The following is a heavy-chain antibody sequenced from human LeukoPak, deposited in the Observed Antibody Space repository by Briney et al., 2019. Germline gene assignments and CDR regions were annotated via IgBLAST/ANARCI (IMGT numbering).Heavy chain of an antibody. Sequence: PGGSLRLSCAASGFTFSSYEMNWVRQAPGKGLEWVSYISSSGSTIYYADSVKGRFTISRDNAKNSLYLQMNSLRAEDTAVYYCARDRFAEYYDSSGLPGAFDIWGQGTMVTVSS. D-gene: IGHD3-22*01. V-gene: IGHV3-48*03. CDR1: GFTFSSYE. CDR3: ARDRFAEYYDSSGLPGAFDI. CDR2: ISSSGSTI. J-gene: IGHJ3*02.